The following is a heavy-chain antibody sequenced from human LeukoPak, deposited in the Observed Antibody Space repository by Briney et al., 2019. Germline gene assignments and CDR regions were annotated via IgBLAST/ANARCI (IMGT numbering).Heavy chain of an antibody. CDR3: AKGAYDYIEMGYFDY. V-gene: IGHV3-23*01. J-gene: IGHJ4*02. Sequence: GGSLRLSCAASGFSLTNFAMSWVRQAPGKGQEWVSLIIGSSGDTFYADSVKGRFTISRDNSKNRLYLQMNSLRAEDTALYYCAKGAYDYIEMGYFDYWGQGTLVTVSS. CDR2: IIGSSGDT. CDR1: GFSLTNFA. D-gene: IGHD5-12*01.